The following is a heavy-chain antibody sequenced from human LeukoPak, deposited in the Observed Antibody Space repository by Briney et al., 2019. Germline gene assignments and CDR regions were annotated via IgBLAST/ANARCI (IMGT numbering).Heavy chain of an antibody. V-gene: IGHV3-48*03. CDR1: GFTFSSYE. J-gene: IGHJ3*02. D-gene: IGHD3-10*01. CDR3: AREASYYYGSGYAFDI. CDR2: ISSSGSTI. Sequence: GGSLRLSCAASGFTFSSYEMNWVRQAPGKGLEWVSHISSSGSTIYYADSVKGRFTISRDNAKNSLYLQMNSLRAEDTAVYYCAREASYYYGSGYAFDIWGQGTMVTVSS.